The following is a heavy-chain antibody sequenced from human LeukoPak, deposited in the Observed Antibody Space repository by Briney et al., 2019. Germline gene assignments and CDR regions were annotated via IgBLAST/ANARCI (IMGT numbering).Heavy chain of an antibody. CDR2: IYYTGST. Sequence: SETLSLTCTVSGGSISTYWSWIRQPPGKGLEWIGYIYYTGSTSYNPSLKSRVTMSLDASKNQFSLELNSVTPADTAVYYCARDLYYYDSSGYNWFDPWGQGTLVTVSS. D-gene: IGHD3-22*01. CDR1: GGSISTY. V-gene: IGHV4-59*01. J-gene: IGHJ5*02. CDR3: ARDLYYYDSSGYNWFDP.